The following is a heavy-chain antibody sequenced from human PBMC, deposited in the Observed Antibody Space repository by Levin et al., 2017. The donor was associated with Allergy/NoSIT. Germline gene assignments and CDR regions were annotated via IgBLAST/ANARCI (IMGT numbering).Heavy chain of an antibody. CDR1: GFTFRSHE. V-gene: IGHV3-48*03. Sequence: GGSLRLSCAASGFTFRSHEVNWVRQAPGKGLEWVSYISNSGSTKYYADSVKGRFTISRDNAKNSLYLQMNSLRAEDTAVYYCATYIVTTLDYWGQGTLVTVSS. J-gene: IGHJ4*02. CDR2: ISNSGSTK. CDR3: ATYIVTTLDY. D-gene: IGHD5-12*01.